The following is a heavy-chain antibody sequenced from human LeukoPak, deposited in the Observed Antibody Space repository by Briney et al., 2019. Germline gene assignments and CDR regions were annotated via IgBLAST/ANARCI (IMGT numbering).Heavy chain of an antibody. CDR3: AKDPRPYSASWYADY. CDR1: GFTLSTYG. CDR2: IRFDGSNK. J-gene: IGHJ4*02. V-gene: IGHV3-30*02. D-gene: IGHD6-13*01. Sequence: GGSLRLSCAASGFTLSTYGMHWVRQAPGKGLEWVAFIRFDGSNKYYADSVKGRFTISRDNSKNTLYVQMNSLRAEDTALYYCAKDPRPYSASWYADYWGQGTLVTVSS.